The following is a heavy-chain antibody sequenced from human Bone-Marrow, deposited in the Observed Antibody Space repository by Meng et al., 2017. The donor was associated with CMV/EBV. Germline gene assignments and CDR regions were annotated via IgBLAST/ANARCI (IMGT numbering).Heavy chain of an antibody. V-gene: IGHV3-23*03. Sequence: GGSLRLSCVASGFTFSTSVLSWVRQAPGRGLEWVSTIYRGANSIVYAESVRGRFTISRDDSKNTLYLQMNGLRDEDTAVYYCARDLRDYANDYWGQGTLVTVYS. CDR1: GFTFSTSV. CDR2: IYRGANSI. CDR3: ARDLRDYANDY. J-gene: IGHJ4*02. D-gene: IGHD2-2*01.